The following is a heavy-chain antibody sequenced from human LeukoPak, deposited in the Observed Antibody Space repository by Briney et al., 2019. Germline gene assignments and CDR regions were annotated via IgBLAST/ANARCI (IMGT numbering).Heavy chain of an antibody. D-gene: IGHD4-17*01. CDR1: GYTFTNYD. Sequence: GASVKVSCKASGYTFTNYDTNWVRQATGQGLEWMGWMNPNSGNTGYAQKFQGRVSMTRNTSISTAYMELSSLRSEDTAVYYCARGIGSTTVTTLEYYFDYWGQGTLVTVSS. CDR3: ARGIGSTTVTTLEYYFDY. V-gene: IGHV1-8*01. CDR2: MNPNSGNT. J-gene: IGHJ4*02.